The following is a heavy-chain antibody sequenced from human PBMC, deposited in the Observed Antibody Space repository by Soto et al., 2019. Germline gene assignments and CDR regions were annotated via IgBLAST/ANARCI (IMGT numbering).Heavy chain of an antibody. J-gene: IGHJ4*02. CDR1: GFTFSSYA. D-gene: IGHD3-22*01. CDR3: AKLRITMIVVVIRGYYFDC. CDR2: ISGSGGST. Sequence: GGSLRLSCAASGFTFSSYAMSWVRQAPGKGLEWVSAISGSGGSTYYADSVKGRFTISRDNSKNTLYLQMNSLRAEDTAVYYCAKLRITMIVVVIRGYYFDCWGQGTLVTVSS. V-gene: IGHV3-23*01.